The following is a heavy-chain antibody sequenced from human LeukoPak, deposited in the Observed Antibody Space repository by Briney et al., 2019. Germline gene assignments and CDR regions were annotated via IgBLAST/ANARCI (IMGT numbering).Heavy chain of an antibody. D-gene: IGHD4-17*01. J-gene: IGHJ6*03. CDR1: GGSFSGYY. V-gene: IGHV4-34*01. Sequence: SETLSLTCAVYGGSFSGYYWSWIRQPPGKGLEWIGEINHSGSTNYNPSLKSRVTISVDTSKNQFSLKLSSVTAADTAVYCCASRSRGGMTTKYMDVWGKGTTVTVSS. CDR3: ASRSRGGMTTKYMDV. CDR2: INHSGST.